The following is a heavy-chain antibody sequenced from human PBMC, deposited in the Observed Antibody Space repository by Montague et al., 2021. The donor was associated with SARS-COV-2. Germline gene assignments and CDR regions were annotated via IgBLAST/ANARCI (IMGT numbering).Heavy chain of an antibody. V-gene: IGHV4-31*03. CDR1: GWRISSGGHY. J-gene: IGHJ4*02. CDR3: ARGLFYPSQRKGHFEH. Sequence: TLSLTCTASGWRISSGGHYWNWIRQVPGRGLEWIGSIYYSGSTYYNPSLKGRFSISVDTSRNQFSLKVKSLTAADTAKYLCARGLFYPSQRKGHFEHWGLGTLATVSS. CDR2: IYYSGST. D-gene: IGHD3-10*01.